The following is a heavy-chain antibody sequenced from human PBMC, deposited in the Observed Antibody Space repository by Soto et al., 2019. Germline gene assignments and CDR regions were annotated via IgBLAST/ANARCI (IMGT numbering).Heavy chain of an antibody. CDR3: ARYLYSSGWYVDY. D-gene: IGHD6-19*01. J-gene: IGHJ4*02. Sequence: GALRHSWGGSGVTPRRYRNNLGRQGPGKGLEWVSSISSSSSYIYYADSVKGRFTISRDNSKNTLYLQMNSLRAEDTAVYYCARYLYSSGWYVDYWGQGTLVTVSS. V-gene: IGHV3-21*01. CDR2: ISSSSSYI. CDR1: GVTPRRYR.